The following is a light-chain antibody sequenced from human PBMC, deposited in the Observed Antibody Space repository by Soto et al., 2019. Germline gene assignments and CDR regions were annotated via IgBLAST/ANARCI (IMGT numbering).Light chain of an antibody. V-gene: IGKV3-11*01. J-gene: IGKJ4*01. CDR3: QQRSNWPALT. CDR2: DAS. CDR1: QSVGSS. Sequence: EIVLTQSPATLSLSPGERATLSCRASQSVGSSLAGYQQKPGQAPRLLLYDASNRATGIPARFSGSGSGTDFTLTISSLEPEDFAVYYCQQRSNWPALTFGGGTKVEIK.